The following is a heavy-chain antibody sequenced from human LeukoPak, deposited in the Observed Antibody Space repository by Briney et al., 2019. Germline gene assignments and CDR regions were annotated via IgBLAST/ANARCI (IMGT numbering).Heavy chain of an antibody. CDR3: ARDLGIQLWSNYYYYGMDV. J-gene: IGHJ6*02. D-gene: IGHD5-18*01. CDR2: IIPIFGTA. Sequence: ASVKVSCKASGGTFSSYAISWVRQAPGQGLEWMGGIIPIFGTANYAQKFQGRVTITADESTSTAYMELSSLRSEDTAVYYCARDLGIQLWSNYYYYGMDVWGQGTTVTVSS. CDR1: GGTFSSYA. V-gene: IGHV1-69*13.